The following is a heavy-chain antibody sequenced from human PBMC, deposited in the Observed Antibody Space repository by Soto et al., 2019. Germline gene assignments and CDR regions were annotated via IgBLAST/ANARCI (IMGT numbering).Heavy chain of an antibody. CDR3: ARGLFQRLFGEFGFDP. V-gene: IGHV1-8*01. CDR2: MNPNSGNT. Sequence: QVQLVQSGAEVKKPGASVKVSCKASGYTFTSYDINWVRQATGQGLEWMGWMNPNSGNTGYAQKFQGRVTMTRNTSRSTAYMELSSLISEDTAGYYCARGLFQRLFGEFGFDPWGQGTLVTVSS. CDR1: GYTFTSYD. D-gene: IGHD3-10*02. J-gene: IGHJ5*02.